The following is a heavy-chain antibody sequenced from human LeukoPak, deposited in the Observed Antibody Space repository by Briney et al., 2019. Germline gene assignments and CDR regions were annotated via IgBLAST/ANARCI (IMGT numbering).Heavy chain of an antibody. CDR3: ARGRDFYGSGTSFFDC. V-gene: IGHV1-8*01. CDR2: VSPNGGDT. J-gene: IGHJ4*02. CDR1: GYTFTTYD. D-gene: IGHD3-10*01. Sequence: GASVKVSCTASGYTFTTYDINWVRQATGQGLEWMGWVSPNGGDTVFAQRFQGRVTLTRNTSIGTVYMELSSLSSEDTAVYYCARGRDFYGSGTSFFDCWGQGTLVTVSS.